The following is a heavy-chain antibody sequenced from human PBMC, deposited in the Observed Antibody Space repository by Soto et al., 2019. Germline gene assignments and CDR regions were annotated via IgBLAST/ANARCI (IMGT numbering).Heavy chain of an antibody. D-gene: IGHD2-2*01. CDR3: AREDQLPSYYYYLDV. V-gene: IGHV4-34*01. CDR2: INHSGST. Sequence: PSETLSLTCAVYGGSFGGYYWSWIRQPPGKGLEWIGEINHSGSTNYNPSLKSRVTISVDTSKNQFSLKLSSVTAADTAVYYCAREDQLPSYYYYLDVWGKGTTVTVSS. J-gene: IGHJ6*03. CDR1: GGSFGGYY.